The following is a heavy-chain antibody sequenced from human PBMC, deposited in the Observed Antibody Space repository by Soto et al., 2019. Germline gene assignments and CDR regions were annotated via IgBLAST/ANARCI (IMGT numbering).Heavy chain of an antibody. J-gene: IGHJ6*02. CDR2: ISGSGGST. D-gene: IGHD3-9*01. V-gene: IGHV3-23*01. CDR1: GFTFSSYA. Sequence: EVQLLESGGGLVQPGGSLRLSCAASGFTFSSYAMSWVRQAPGKGLEWVSAISGSGGSTDYADSVKGRFTISRDNSKNTMYLQMISLRAEDTAVYYCAKYLPRDISDPVYYYYGMDVWGQGTTVTVSS. CDR3: AKYLPRDISDPVYYYYGMDV.